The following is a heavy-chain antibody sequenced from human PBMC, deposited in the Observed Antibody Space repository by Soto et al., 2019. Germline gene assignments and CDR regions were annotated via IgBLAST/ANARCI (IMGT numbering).Heavy chain of an antibody. V-gene: IGHV3-23*01. CDR3: AKPPGGRGSGNFVWTDAFDI. J-gene: IGHJ3*02. CDR1: GFTFSSYA. CDR2: ISGSGGST. Sequence: PGGSLRLSCAASGFTFSSYAMSWVRQAPGKGLEWVSAISGSGGSTYYADSVKGRFTISRDNSKNTLYLQMNSLRAEDTAVYYCAKPPGGRGSGNFVWTDAFDIWGQGTMVTVSS. D-gene: IGHD3-10*01.